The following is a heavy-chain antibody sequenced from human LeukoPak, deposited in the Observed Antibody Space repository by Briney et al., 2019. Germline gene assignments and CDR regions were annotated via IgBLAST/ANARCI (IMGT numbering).Heavy chain of an antibody. CDR2: ISASGNPM. V-gene: IGHV3-48*03. CDR3: AKDGGSGVLY. CDR1: GFTFSNYE. J-gene: IGHJ4*02. D-gene: IGHD3-10*01. Sequence: RLSCAASGFTFSNYEMNWVRQAPGKGLEWISYISASGNPMFYADSVKGRFTISRDNAKNSLCLQMNSLRAEDTAIYYCAKDGGSGVLYWDQGTLVTVSS.